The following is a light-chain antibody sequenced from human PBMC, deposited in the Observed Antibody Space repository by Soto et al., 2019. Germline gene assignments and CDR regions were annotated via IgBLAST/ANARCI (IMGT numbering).Light chain of an antibody. J-gene: IGKJ1*01. V-gene: IGKV1-39*01. CDR2: AAS. CDR3: QQSDSSPPT. Sequence: DIQMTQSPSSLSASVEDRVIITCRASQSISNHLNWYQQRPGKAPKLLIFAASSLQSGVPSRFSGSRSGPDFTLTISSLQPEDFATYYCQQSDSSPPTFGQGTKVDI. CDR1: QSISNH.